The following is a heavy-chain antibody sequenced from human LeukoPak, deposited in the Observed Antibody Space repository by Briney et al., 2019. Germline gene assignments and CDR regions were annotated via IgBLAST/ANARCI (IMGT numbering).Heavy chain of an antibody. CDR1: GFTFSSYG. J-gene: IGHJ2*01. CDR3: TRGNVGIGFYWYFDL. V-gene: IGHV3-33*08. D-gene: IGHD2-21*01. CDR2: IWNDGSNK. Sequence: GGSLRLSCAASGFTFSSYGMHWVRQAPGKGLEWVAVIWNDGSNKYYADSAKGRFTISRDNSKNVLYLQMNSLRVDDTAVYYCTRGNVGIGFYWYFDLWGRGTLVTVSS.